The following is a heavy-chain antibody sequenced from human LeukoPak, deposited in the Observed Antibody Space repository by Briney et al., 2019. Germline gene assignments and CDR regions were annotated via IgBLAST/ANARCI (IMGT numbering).Heavy chain of an antibody. CDR2: INPNSGGT. D-gene: IGHD3-16*01. CDR1: GYTFTGYY. J-gene: IGHJ3*02. CDR3: AREGGSTIPDAFDI. Sequence: ASVKVSCKASGYTFTGYYMHWVRQAPGQGLEWMGWINPNSGGTNYAQKFQGRVTMTRDTSISTAYMELSRLRSDDTAVYYCAREGGSTIPDAFDIWGQGTMVTVSS. V-gene: IGHV1-2*02.